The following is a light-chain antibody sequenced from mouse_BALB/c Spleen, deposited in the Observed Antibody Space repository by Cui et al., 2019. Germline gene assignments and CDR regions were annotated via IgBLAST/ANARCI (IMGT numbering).Light chain of an antibody. V-gene: IGKV4-80*01. CDR2: STS. CDR3: HQWSSYPWT. Sequence: IVPTQSPAILSASLGEEITLTCSASSSVSYMHWYQQKSGTSPKLLIYSTSNLASGVPSRFSGSGSGTFYSLTIGSVEAEDAADYYCHQWSSYPWTFGGGTKLEIK. J-gene: IGKJ1*01. CDR1: SSVSY.